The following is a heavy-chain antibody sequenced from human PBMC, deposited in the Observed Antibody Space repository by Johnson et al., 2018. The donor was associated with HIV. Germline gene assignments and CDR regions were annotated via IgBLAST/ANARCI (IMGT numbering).Heavy chain of an antibody. J-gene: IGHJ3*02. CDR3: ANPTGSDAFDI. V-gene: IGHV3-30*18. CDR2: ISYDESNK. CDR1: GFTVSSNY. D-gene: IGHD1-1*01. Sequence: QVQLVESGGGVVQPGRSLRLSCAASGFTVSSNYMSWVRQAPGKGLEWVAIISYDESNKYYADSLKGRFTISRDNSKNTLYLQMNSLRAEDTAVYYCANPTGSDAFDIWGQGTMVTVSS.